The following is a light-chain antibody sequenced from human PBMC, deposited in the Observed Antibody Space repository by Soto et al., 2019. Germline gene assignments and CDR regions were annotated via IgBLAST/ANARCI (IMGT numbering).Light chain of an antibody. Sequence: QSALTQPASVSGSPGQSITISCTGTSSDVGAYNFVSWYQQHPGKVPKLMIFDVSSRPSGVSDRFSGSKSGNTASLTISGLQAEDEADYYCSSYTSSSTPVFGGGTKLTVL. V-gene: IGLV2-14*03. CDR1: SSDVGAYNF. J-gene: IGLJ2*01. CDR2: DVS. CDR3: SSYTSSSTPV.